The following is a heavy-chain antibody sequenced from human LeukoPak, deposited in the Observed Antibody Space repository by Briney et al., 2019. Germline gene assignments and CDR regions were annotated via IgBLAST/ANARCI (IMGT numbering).Heavy chain of an antibody. J-gene: IGHJ4*02. Sequence: ASVKVSCMASGYTFTSYYMHWVRQAPEQGLEWMGIINPSGGSTSYAQKFQGRVTMTRDMSTSTVYMELSSLRSEDTAVYYCARDRAAAGSETFDYWGQGTLVTVSS. CDR2: INPSGGST. CDR1: GYTFTSYY. D-gene: IGHD6-13*01. CDR3: ARDRAAAGSETFDY. V-gene: IGHV1-46*01.